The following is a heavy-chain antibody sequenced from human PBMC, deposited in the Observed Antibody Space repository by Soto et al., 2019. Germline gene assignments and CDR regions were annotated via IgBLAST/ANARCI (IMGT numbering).Heavy chain of an antibody. CDR1: GFTFSNYG. D-gene: IGHD2-15*01. V-gene: IGHV3-74*02. CDR2: MNSDGSVS. CDR3: AGGDCVGGICYALAGSFGYCMDV. J-gene: IGHJ6*03. Sequence: EVQLVESGGGLVQPGGSLRLSCAASGFTFSNYGMYWVRQAPGKGLEWVSRMNSDGSVSNHADSVRGRLTISRDNVKNTLYLHRDSLRAEDTAVYFCAGGDCVGGICYALAGSFGYCMDVWGKGTRVTVSS.